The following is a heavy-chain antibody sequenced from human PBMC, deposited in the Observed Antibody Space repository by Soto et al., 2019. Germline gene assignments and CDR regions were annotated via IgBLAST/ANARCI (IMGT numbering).Heavy chain of an antibody. D-gene: IGHD2-15*01. V-gene: IGHV1-46*01. CDR3: ARGGEDCSGGSCYLWFDP. CDR1: EYTFTNYY. J-gene: IGHJ5*02. Sequence: ASVKVSCKASEYTFTNYYIHWIRQAPGQGLEWMGTINPTAGNTIYAEKFQGRVTMTRNTSISTAYMDLSSLRSEDTAVYYCARGGEDCSGGSCYLWFDPWGQGTLVTVSS. CDR2: INPTAGNT.